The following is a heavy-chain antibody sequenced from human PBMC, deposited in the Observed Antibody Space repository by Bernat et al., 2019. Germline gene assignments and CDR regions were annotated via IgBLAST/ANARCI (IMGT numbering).Heavy chain of an antibody. Sequence: QVQLQESGPGLVKPSETLSLTCTVSGGSISSYYWSWIRQPPGKGLEWIGYIYYSGSTNYNPSLKSRVTISVDTSKNQFSMKLSSGTAADTAVYYCARHRTGYSSFWGYGMDVWGQGTTVTVSS. J-gene: IGHJ6*02. D-gene: IGHD5-18*01. CDR1: GGSISSYY. V-gene: IGHV4-59*08. CDR3: ARHRTGYSSFWGYGMDV. CDR2: IYYSGST.